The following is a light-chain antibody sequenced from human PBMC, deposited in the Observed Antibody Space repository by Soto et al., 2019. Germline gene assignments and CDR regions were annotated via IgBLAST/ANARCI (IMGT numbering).Light chain of an antibody. Sequence: QSVLTQPASASGTPGQRVTISCSGSSSDIGSKYVYWYQQLPGTAPKLLIYRNDQRPSGVPARFSGSKSGASASLVISGLRSEDEADYYCAAWDDTLSGLNWVFGGGTKVTVL. V-gene: IGLV1-47*01. CDR3: AAWDDTLSGLNWV. CDR2: RND. CDR1: SSDIGSKY. J-gene: IGLJ3*02.